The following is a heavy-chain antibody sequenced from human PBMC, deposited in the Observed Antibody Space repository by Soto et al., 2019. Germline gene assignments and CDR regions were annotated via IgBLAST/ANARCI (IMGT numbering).Heavy chain of an antibody. Sequence: WGSLRLSCVASGFACSRFGMNWVRQAPGKGLDWVAVVSFDGSNKFYGASVKGRFTISRDNSKNTLFLQMNSLRAEDTAVYYCAKDGTFTPYKGNDWWGQGTLVTVSS. CDR3: AKDGTFTPYKGNDW. CDR2: VSFDGSNK. V-gene: IGHV3-30*18. CDR1: GFACSRFG. J-gene: IGHJ4*02. D-gene: IGHD1-1*01.